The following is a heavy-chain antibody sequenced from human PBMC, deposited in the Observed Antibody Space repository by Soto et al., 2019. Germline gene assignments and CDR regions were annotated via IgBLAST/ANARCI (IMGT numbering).Heavy chain of an antibody. CDR2: INHSGST. CDR3: ARARASDIVVVPAATTDY. V-gene: IGHV4-34*01. Sequence: SETLSLTCAVYGGSFSGYYWSWIRQPPGKGLEWIGEINHSGSTNYNPSLKSRVTISVDTSKNQFSLKLSSVTAADTAVYYCARARASDIVVVPAATTDYWGQGTLVTVSS. J-gene: IGHJ4*02. CDR1: GGSFSGYY. D-gene: IGHD2-2*01.